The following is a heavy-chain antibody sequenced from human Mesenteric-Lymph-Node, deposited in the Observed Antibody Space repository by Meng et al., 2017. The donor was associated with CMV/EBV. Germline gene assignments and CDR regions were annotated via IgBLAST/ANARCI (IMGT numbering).Heavy chain of an antibody. Sequence: EVRPLELGGGLVKPGGARILSCAASGFNVRSKYMRWGRQHQGKGMEWVCIIYSGENTYYIDSVKDRFSVSRDNSKNTMYLQMHLMSVEDTAVYYCTGDSVSNPNLDYWGQGTLVTVSS. CDR1: GFNVRSKY. J-gene: IGHJ4*02. CDR3: TGDSVSNPNLDY. D-gene: IGHD3-10*01. CDR2: IYSGENT. V-gene: IGHV3-66*01.